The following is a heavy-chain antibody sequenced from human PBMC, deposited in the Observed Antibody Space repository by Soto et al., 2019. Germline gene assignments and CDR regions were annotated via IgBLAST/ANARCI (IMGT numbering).Heavy chain of an antibody. CDR1: GFTFSSYE. Sequence: GVSLRLSCAASGFTFSSYEMNWVRQAPGKGLEWVSYISSSGSTIYYADSVKGRFTISRDNAKNSLYLQMNSLRAEDTAVYYCARHKLHYYDSSGYQDYFDYWGQGTLVTVSS. D-gene: IGHD3-22*01. J-gene: IGHJ4*02. CDR2: ISSSGSTI. V-gene: IGHV3-48*03. CDR3: ARHKLHYYDSSGYQDYFDY.